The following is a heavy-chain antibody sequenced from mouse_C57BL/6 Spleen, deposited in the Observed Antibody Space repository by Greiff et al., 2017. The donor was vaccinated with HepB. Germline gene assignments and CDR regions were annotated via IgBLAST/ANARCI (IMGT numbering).Heavy chain of an antibody. D-gene: IGHD1-1*01. CDR2: IYPGDGDT. CDR3: ARAYYGSLWYFDV. CDR1: GYAFSSYW. Sequence: VQLQQSGAELVKPGASVKISCKASGYAFSSYWMNWVKQRPGKGLEWIGQIYPGDGDTNYNGKFKGKATLTADKSSSTAYMQLSSLTSEDSAVYFCARAYYGSLWYFDVWGTGTTVTVSS. V-gene: IGHV1-80*01. J-gene: IGHJ1*03.